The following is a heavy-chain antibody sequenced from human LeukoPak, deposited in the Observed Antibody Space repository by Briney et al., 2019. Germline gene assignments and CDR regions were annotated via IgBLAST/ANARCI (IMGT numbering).Heavy chain of an antibody. CDR3: ARAQQKWLVDAFDI. J-gene: IGHJ3*02. CDR1: GFTFSNFW. CDR2: IKQEGSQK. V-gene: IGHV3-7*04. D-gene: IGHD6-19*01. Sequence: GGSLRLSCAASGFTFSNFWMTWVRQAPGKGLEWVAIIKQEGSQKYYVDSVKGRFTISRDNAKNSLFLQMNSLRAEDTAVYYCARAQQKWLVDAFDIWGQGTMVTVSS.